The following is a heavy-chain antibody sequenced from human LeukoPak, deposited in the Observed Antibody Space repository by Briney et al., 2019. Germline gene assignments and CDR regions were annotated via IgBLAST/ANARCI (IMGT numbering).Heavy chain of an antibody. Sequence: GGSLRLSCAASGFTFSDYSMNWVRQAPGKGLEWISYIGIDSGNTNYADSVKGRFTFSGDKAKNSLYLQMNSLRVEDTAVYYCARDYKYAFDNWGQGTLVTVSS. J-gene: IGHJ4*02. CDR1: GFTFSDYS. CDR2: IGIDSGNT. CDR3: ARDYKYAFDN. V-gene: IGHV3-48*01. D-gene: IGHD5-24*01.